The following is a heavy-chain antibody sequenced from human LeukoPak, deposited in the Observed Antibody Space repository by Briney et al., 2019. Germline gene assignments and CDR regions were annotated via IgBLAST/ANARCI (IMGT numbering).Heavy chain of an antibody. CDR2: IISDGSSI. CDR3: ARGHVAGSDRHWDY. D-gene: IGHD6-19*01. CDR1: GFTFSSYA. V-gene: IGHV3-74*01. J-gene: IGHJ4*02. Sequence: GGSLRLSCAASGFTFSSYAMSWVRQAPGKGLVWVSRIISDGSSISYADSVKGRFTISRDNAKNTVYLQMNSLRAEDTAVYYCARGHVAGSDRHWDYWGQGALVTVSS.